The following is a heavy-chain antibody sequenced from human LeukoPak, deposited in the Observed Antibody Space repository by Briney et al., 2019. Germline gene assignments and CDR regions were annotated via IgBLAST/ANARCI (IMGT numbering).Heavy chain of an antibody. CDR2: ISSDGSDK. V-gene: IGHV3-30*18. J-gene: IGHJ4*01. D-gene: IGHD3-10*01. CDR3: AKRSRGINAYFFDL. CDR1: GFIFSSYV. Sequence: GGSLRLSCAASGFIFSSYVMHWVRQAPGKGLEWVAVISSDGSDKYYADSGKGRFTISRDNSKNQLYLQINSLRTEDTAVYYCAKRSRGINAYFFDLLGQGTLGTLSS.